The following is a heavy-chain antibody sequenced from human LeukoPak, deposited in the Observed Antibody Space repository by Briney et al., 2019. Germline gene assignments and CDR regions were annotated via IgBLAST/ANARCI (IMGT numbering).Heavy chain of an antibody. CDR2: FDPEDGEI. V-gene: IGHV1-24*01. D-gene: IGHD5-18*01. CDR1: GYILTKLS. CDR3: ATSTAMTAEFDH. Sequence: ASVKVSCKVSGYILTKLSIHWVRQAPGKGLEWMGSFDPEDGEIIYAQRFEDRVTMTEDPPTNVAYMEVSSLTSEDTAVYYCATSTAMTAEFDHWGQGTLVIVSS. J-gene: IGHJ4*02.